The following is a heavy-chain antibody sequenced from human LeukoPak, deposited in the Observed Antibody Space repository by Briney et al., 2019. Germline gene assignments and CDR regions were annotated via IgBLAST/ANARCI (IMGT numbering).Heavy chain of an antibody. CDR2: INPNSGGT. J-gene: IGHJ4*02. D-gene: IGHD6-13*01. Sequence: ASVKVSCKASGYTFTSYAMNWARQAPGQGLEWMGWINPNSGGTNYAQKFQGRVTMTRDTSISTAYMELSRLRSDDTAVYYCAGSKGYRRREFDYWGQGTLVTVSS. V-gene: IGHV1-2*02. CDR1: GYTFTSYA. CDR3: AGSKGYRRREFDY.